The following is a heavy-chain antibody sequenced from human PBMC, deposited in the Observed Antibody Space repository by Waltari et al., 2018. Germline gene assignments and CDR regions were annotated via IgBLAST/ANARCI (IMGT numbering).Heavy chain of an antibody. CDR1: GFTFSSYC. D-gene: IGHD6-13*01. V-gene: IGHV3-30*02. CDR3: AKDRHSSSWYDFDY. CDR2: IRYDGSNK. Sequence: QVQLVESGGGVVQPGGSLRLSCAASGFTFSSYCMHWVHQAPGKGLEWVAFIRYDGSNKYYADSVKGRFTISRDNSKNTLYLQMNSLRAEDTAVYYCAKDRHSSSWYDFDYWGQGTLVTVSS. J-gene: IGHJ4*02.